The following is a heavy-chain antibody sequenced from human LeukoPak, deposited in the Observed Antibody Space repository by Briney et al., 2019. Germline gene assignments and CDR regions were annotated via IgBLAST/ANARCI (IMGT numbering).Heavy chain of an antibody. J-gene: IGHJ4*02. Sequence: PGGSLRLSCTASGFTFGDYAVSWVRQAPGKGLEWVGFIRSKAYGGTTEYAASVKGKFTISRDDSKSIAYLQMNSLKTEDPAVYYCTRYWGLGTQRGSDYWGQGTLVTVSS. V-gene: IGHV3-49*04. CDR2: IRSKAYGGTT. CDR1: GFTFGDYA. CDR3: TRYWGLGTQRGSDY. D-gene: IGHD3-16*01.